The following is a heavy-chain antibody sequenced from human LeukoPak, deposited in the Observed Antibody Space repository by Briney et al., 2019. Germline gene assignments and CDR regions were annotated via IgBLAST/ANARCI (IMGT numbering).Heavy chain of an antibody. CDR1: GFTFSSYS. V-gene: IGHV3-21*01. Sequence: PGGSLRLSCAASGFTFSSYSMNWVRQAPGKGLEWVSSISSSSSYIYYADSVKGRFTISRDNAKNSLYLQMNSLRAEDTAVYYCAKSGSSSSYYFDYWGQGTLVTVSS. J-gene: IGHJ4*02. CDR2: ISSSSSYI. CDR3: AKSGSSSSYYFDY. D-gene: IGHD6-6*01.